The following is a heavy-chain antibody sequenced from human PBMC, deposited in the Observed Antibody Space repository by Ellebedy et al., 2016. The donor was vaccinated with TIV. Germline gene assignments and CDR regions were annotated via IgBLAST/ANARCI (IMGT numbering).Heavy chain of an antibody. D-gene: IGHD4-17*01. V-gene: IGHV3-73*01. CDR2: IRSKGNNYAT. Sequence: PGGSLRLSCAASGFTFSGSAMHWVRQASGKGLEWVGRIRSKGNNYATVYAASVKGRFTISRDDSKNTAYLQMNSLKTEDSALYYCLRRTDTGEHTWGQGTLVTVSS. J-gene: IGHJ4*02. CDR3: LRRTDTGEHT. CDR1: GFTFSGSA.